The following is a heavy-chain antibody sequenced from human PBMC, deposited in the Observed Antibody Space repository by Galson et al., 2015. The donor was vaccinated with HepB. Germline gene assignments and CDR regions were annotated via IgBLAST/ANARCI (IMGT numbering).Heavy chain of an antibody. CDR2: ISGSGSRT. CDR1: GFTFSDYG. V-gene: IGHV3-23*01. J-gene: IGHJ4*02. CDR3: AKRRGGEVIFFYF. D-gene: IGHD3-16*01. Sequence: SLRLSCAASGFTFSDYGMSWVRQAPGKGLEWVSDISGSGSRTYYAGSVKGRFTISRDNSKNTLFLQMNSLRAEDTAVFYCAKRRGGEVIFFYFRGQGTPVTVSS.